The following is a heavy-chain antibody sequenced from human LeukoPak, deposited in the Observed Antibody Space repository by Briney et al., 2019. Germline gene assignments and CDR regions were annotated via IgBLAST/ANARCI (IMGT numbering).Heavy chain of an antibody. D-gene: IGHD3-22*01. CDR2: IIPIFGTA. V-gene: IGHV1-69*13. CDR1: GGTLSSYA. Sequence: ASVKVSCKASGGTLSSYAISWVRQAPGQGLEWMGGIIPIFGTANYAQKFQGRVTITADESTSTAYMELSSLRSEDTAVYYCARDVGSSGYYRAFDIWGQGTMVTVSS. CDR3: ARDVGSSGYYRAFDI. J-gene: IGHJ3*02.